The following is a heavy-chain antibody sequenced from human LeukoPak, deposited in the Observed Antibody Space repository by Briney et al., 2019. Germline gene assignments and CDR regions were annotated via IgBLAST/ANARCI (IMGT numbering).Heavy chain of an antibody. V-gene: IGHV3-21*04. CDR2: ISSSGSYT. J-gene: IGHJ4*02. D-gene: IGHD3-3*01. CDR3: AREGTWSDY. Sequence: GRSLRLSCAASGFTFSSYSMNWVRQAPGKGLEWVSSISSSGSYTNYADSVKGRFTISRDNAKNSLYLRMNSLRAEDTAVYYCAREGTWSDYWGQGILVTVSS. CDR1: GFTFSSYS.